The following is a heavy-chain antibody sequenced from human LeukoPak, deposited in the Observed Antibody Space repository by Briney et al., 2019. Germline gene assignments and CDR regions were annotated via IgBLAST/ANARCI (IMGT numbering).Heavy chain of an antibody. CDR3: VHSLPGHHYLEY. CDR2: ISYDGSNK. CDR1: GFTFSSYG. D-gene: IGHD1-1*01. V-gene: IGHV3-30*03. Sequence: GRSLRLSCAASGFTFSSYGMHWVRQAPGKGLEWVAVISYDGSNKYYADSVKGRFTISRDNARNTLYLQMNSLRADDASVCYCVHSLPGHHYLEYWGQGTLVTVSS. J-gene: IGHJ4*02.